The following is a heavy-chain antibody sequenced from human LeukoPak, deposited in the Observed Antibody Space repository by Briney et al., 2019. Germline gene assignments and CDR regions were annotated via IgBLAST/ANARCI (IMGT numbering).Heavy chain of an antibody. D-gene: IGHD2-2*01. Sequence: SVKVSCKASGGTFSSYAISWVRQAPGQGLEWMGGIIPIFGTANYAQKFQGRVTITAEESTSTAYMELSSLRSEDTAVYYCARFHIVVVPAAREPYYYMDVWGKGTTVTVSS. CDR3: ARFHIVVVPAAREPYYYMDV. J-gene: IGHJ6*03. CDR2: IIPIFGTA. CDR1: GGTFSSYA. V-gene: IGHV1-69*13.